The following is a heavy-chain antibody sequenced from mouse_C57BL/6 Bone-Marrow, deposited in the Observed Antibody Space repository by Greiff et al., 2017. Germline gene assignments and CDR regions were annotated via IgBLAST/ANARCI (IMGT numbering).Heavy chain of an antibody. V-gene: IGHV1-63*01. D-gene: IGHD2-1*01. J-gene: IGHJ4*01. CDR3: ARWKAYYYGNYGYAMDY. CDR2: IYPGGGYT. Sequence: QVQLKQSGAELVRPGTSVKMSCKASGYTFTNYWIGWAKQRPGHGLEWIGDIYPGGGYTNYNEKFKGKATLTADKSSSTAYMQFSSLTSEDSAIYYCARWKAYYYGNYGYAMDYWGQGTSVTVAS. CDR1: GYTFTNYW.